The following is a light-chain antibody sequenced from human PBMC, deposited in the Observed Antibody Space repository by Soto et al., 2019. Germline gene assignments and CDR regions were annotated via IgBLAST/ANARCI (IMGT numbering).Light chain of an antibody. J-gene: IGKJ4*02. V-gene: IGKV3-11*01. Sequence: IGMAPSPATLYFSVGDIASHSFRASQSVSSYLAWYQQKPGQAPRLLIYGASNRSTGIPASFSGSGSGTDFTLSISSLAPEDSAVYFCLQRSNRLKFGGGTKVDIK. CDR1: QSVSSY. CDR2: GAS. CDR3: LQRSNRLK.